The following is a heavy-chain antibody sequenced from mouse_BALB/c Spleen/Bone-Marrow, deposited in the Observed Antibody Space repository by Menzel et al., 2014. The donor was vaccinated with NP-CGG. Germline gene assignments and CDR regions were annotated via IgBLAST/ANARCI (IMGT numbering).Heavy chain of an antibody. J-gene: IGHJ4*01. CDR3: TRFPH. Sequence: VQLQQSGAELVKPGASVKLSCKASGYTFTSYYMYWVKQRPGQGLEWIGEINPSNGGTNFNEKFKSRATLTVDKSSSTAYMQHSSLTSESSAVYYCTRFPHWGQGTSVTVSS. V-gene: IGHV1S81*02. CDR1: GYTFTSYY. CDR2: INPSNGGT.